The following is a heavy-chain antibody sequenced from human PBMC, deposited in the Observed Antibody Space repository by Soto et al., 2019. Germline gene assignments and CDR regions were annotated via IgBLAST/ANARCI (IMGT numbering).Heavy chain of an antibody. Sequence: GGSLRLSCAASGFTFSSYSMNWVRQAQGKGLEWVSYISSSSSTIYYADSVKGRFTISRDNAKNSLYLQMNSLRAEDTAVYYCARDSSSWGYYYYYMDVWGKGTTVTVSS. V-gene: IGHV3-48*01. CDR3: ARDSSSWGYYYYYMDV. D-gene: IGHD6-13*01. J-gene: IGHJ6*03. CDR1: GFTFSSYS. CDR2: ISSSSSTI.